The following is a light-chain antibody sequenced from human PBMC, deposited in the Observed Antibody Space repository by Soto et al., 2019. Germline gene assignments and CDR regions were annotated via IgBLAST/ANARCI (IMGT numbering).Light chain of an antibody. CDR3: CSYAGSSIHVV. Sequence: QSALTQPASVSGSPGQSITISCTGTSSDVGSYNLVSWYQQHPGKAPKLMIYEDSKRPSGVSNRFSGSKSGNTASLTISGLQAEDEADYYCCSYAGSSIHVVFGGGTKLTVL. J-gene: IGLJ2*01. V-gene: IGLV2-23*01. CDR1: SSDVGSYNL. CDR2: EDS.